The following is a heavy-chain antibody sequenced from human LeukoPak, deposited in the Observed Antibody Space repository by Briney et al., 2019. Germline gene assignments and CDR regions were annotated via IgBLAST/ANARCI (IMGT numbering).Heavy chain of an antibody. CDR2: KDYSGST. V-gene: IGHV4-59*12. Sequence: SETLSLTCTVSGGSISRYYWSWIRQPPGKGLEWIGYKDYSGSTNYNRSLKSRVTISVDTSKNQFSLKLSSVTAADTAVHCCARMTGIAAAGTEVSQYFDYWGQGTLVTVSS. J-gene: IGHJ4*02. CDR1: GGSISRYY. D-gene: IGHD6-13*01. CDR3: ARMTGIAAAGTEVSQYFDY.